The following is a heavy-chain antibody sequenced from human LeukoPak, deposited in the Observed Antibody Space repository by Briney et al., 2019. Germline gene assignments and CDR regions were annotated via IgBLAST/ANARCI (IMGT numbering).Heavy chain of an antibody. CDR1: GGSINNYY. V-gene: IGHV4-59*05. Sequence: SETLSLTCTVSGGSINNYYWSWIRQPPGKGLEWIGSIYYSGSTYYNPSLKSRVTISVDTSKNQFSLKLSSVTAADTAVYYCASPGARPSFDYWGQGTLVTVSS. CDR3: ASPGARPSFDY. J-gene: IGHJ4*02. D-gene: IGHD6-6*01. CDR2: IYYSGST.